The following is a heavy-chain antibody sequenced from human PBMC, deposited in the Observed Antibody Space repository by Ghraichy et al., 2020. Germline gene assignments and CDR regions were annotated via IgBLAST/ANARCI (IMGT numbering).Heavy chain of an antibody. CDR1: GFTFSSYA. CDR2: ISGSGGST. J-gene: IGHJ4*02. Sequence: GGSLRLSCAASGFTFSSYAMSWVRQAPGKGLEWVSAISGSGGSTYYADSVKGRFTISRDTSKNTLYLQMNSLRAEDTAVYYCAKGRYSSGGASRGCDYWGQGPLGTDSS. D-gene: IGHD6-19*01. V-gene: IGHV3-23*01. CDR3: AKGRYSSGGASRGCDY.